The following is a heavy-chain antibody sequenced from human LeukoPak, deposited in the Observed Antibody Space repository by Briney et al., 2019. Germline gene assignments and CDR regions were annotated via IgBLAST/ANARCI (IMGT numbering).Heavy chain of an antibody. J-gene: IGHJ6*02. CDR3: ARVIGDYVSRYYYYYGMDV. CDR1: GYTFTSYY. V-gene: IGHV1-46*01. Sequence: ASVKVSCKASGYTFTSYYMHWVRQAPGQGLEWMGIINPSGGSTSYAQKFQGRVTMTRDTSTSTVYMELSSLRSEDTAVYYCARVIGDYVSRYYYYYGMDVWGQGTTVTVSS. D-gene: IGHD4-17*01. CDR2: INPSGGST.